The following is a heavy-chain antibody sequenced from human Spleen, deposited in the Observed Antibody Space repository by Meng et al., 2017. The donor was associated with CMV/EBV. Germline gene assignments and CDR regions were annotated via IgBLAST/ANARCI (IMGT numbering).Heavy chain of an antibody. J-gene: IGHJ3*02. Sequence: GESLKISFAASRFNFGDYYMSWVRQAPGKGPEWVSYMSTGGTSVYYADSVKGRFIISRDNSRNTLYLQMTNLRAEDTAMYYCAKLDGRSIMVRGVINDAFDIWGQGTMVTVSS. CDR2: MSTGGTSV. V-gene: IGHV3-23*01. CDR1: RFNFGDYY. D-gene: IGHD3-10*01. CDR3: AKLDGRSIMVRGVINDAFDI.